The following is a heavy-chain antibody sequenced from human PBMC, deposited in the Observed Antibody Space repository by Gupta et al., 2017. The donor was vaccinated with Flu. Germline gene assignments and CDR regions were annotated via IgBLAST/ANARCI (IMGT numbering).Heavy chain of an antibody. D-gene: IGHD2-15*01. CDR2: ISSSSSYI. CDR1: SYG. Sequence: SYGTNWVRQAPGKGLEWVSSISSSSSYIYYADSVKGRFTVSRDNAKNSLYLQMNSLRTDDTAMYYCARAWDCSGGSCYLDYWGQGTLVTVSS. V-gene: IGHV3-21*01. J-gene: IGHJ4*01. CDR3: ARAWDCSGGSCYLDY.